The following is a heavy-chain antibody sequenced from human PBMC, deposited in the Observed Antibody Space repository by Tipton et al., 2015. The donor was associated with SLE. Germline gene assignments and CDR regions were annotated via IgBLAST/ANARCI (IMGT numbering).Heavy chain of an antibody. CDR3: ARGRADYSNDYYFDY. CDR1: GFTFSDYY. CDR2: ISSSSSYI. Sequence: SLRLSCAASGFTFSDYYMSWIRQAPGKGLEWVSYISSSSSYIYYADSVKGRFTISRDNAKNSLFLQMNSLRAEDTSVYYCARGRADYSNDYYFDYWGQGSLVTVSS. D-gene: IGHD4-11*01. V-gene: IGHV3-11*06. J-gene: IGHJ4*02.